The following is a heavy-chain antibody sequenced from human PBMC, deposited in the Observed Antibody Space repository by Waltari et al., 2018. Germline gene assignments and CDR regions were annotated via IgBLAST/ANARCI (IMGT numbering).Heavy chain of an antibody. V-gene: IGHV1-8*03. CDR2: MNPNSGNT. CDR1: GYTFTSYD. J-gene: IGHJ4*02. D-gene: IGHD6-13*01. CDR3: ASSYSSSWHSLPPSFDY. Sequence: QVQLVQSGAEVKKPGASVKVSCKASGYTFTSYDINWVRQATGQGLEWMGWMNPNSGNTGYAQKFQGRVTITRNTSISTAYMELSSLRSEDTAVYYCASSYSSSWHSLPPSFDYWGQGTLVTVSS.